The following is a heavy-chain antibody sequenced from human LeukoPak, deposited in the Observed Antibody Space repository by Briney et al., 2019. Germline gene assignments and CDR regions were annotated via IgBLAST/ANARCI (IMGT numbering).Heavy chain of an antibody. CDR2: IYYSGST. V-gene: IGHV4-39*01. J-gene: IGHJ4*02. CDR1: GGSISSSSYY. D-gene: IGHD4-11*01. CDR3: ARSKAYSGYFDY. Sequence: SGTLSLTCTVSGGSISSSSYYWGWIRQPPGKGLEWIGSIYYSGSTYYNPSLKSRVTISVDTSKNQFSLKLSSVTAAGTAVYYCARSKAYSGYFDYWGQGTLVTVSS.